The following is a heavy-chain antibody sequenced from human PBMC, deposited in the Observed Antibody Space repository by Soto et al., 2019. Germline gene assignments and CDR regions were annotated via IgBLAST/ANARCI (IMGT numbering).Heavy chain of an antibody. CDR3: ERDVVSAGPDAFEL. CDR2: TYYRSKWYN. Sequence: LQTLSRTCALCGERVCSYSAAWTWIRKTPSRGLEWLGRTYYRSKWYNDDGVSVKSRITINPDTSKNQFSLQLNSVTPEDTAVYYCERDVVSAGPDAFELWVQGTMVTGS. J-gene: IGHJ3*01. CDR1: GERVCSYSAA. V-gene: IGHV6-1*01. D-gene: IGHD2-15*01.